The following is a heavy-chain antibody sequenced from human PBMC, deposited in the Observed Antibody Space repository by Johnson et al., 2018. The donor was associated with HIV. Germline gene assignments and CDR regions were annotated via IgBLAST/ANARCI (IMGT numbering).Heavy chain of an antibody. J-gene: IGHJ3*02. V-gene: IGHV3-20*04. D-gene: IGHD3-10*01. Sequence: VLLVESGGGVVQPGRSLRLSCAASGFTFSSYWMSWVRQAPGKGLEWVSGINWNGGSTGYADSVKGRFTISRDNAKNSLYLQMNSLRAEDTALYSCARDLYYGSGSSVAFDIWGQGTMGTVSS. CDR3: ARDLYYGSGSSVAFDI. CDR1: GFTFSSYW. CDR2: INWNGGST.